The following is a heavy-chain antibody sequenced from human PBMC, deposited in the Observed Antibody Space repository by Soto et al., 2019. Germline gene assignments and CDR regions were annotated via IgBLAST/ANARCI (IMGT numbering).Heavy chain of an antibody. V-gene: IGHV3-23*01. CDR3: AKDTKLGGYYGMDV. CDR1: GFTFSSNA. J-gene: IGHJ6*02. D-gene: IGHD3-3*01. Sequence: GSLRLSCAAPGFTFSSNAMSWVRQAPGKGLEWVSAISGSGGSTYYADSVKGRFTISRDNSKNTLYLQMNSLRAEDTAVYYCAKDTKLGGYYGMDVWGQGTTVTVSS. CDR2: ISGSGGST.